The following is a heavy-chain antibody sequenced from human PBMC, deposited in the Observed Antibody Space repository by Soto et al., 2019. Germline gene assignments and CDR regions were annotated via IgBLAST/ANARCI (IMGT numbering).Heavy chain of an antibody. J-gene: IGHJ4*02. CDR2: ISSTTNYI. CDR3: ARESEDLTSNFDY. CDR1: GFTFTRYS. V-gene: IGHV3-21*01. Sequence: PGGSLRLSCAASGFTFTRYSMNWVRQAPGKGLEWVSSISSTTNYIYYADSMKGRFTVSRDNAKNSVYLEMNSLSAEDTAVYYCARESEDLTSNFDYWGQGTLVTVSS.